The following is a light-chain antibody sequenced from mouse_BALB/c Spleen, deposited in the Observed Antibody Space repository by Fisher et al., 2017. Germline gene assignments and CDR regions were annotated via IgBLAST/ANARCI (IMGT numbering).Light chain of an antibody. CDR2: GIS. J-gene: IGKJ4*01. CDR3: QQSNEDPFT. CDR1: SSVSY. V-gene: IGKV4-90*01. Sequence: DIVLTQSPAIIAASPGEKVTITCSASSSVSYMNWYQQKPGSSPKIWIYGISNLASGVPARFSGSGSGTSFSFTINSMEAEDVATYYCQQSNEDPFTFGSGTKLEIK.